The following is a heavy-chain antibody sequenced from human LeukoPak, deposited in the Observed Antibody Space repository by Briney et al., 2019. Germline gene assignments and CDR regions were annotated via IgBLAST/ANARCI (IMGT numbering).Heavy chain of an antibody. Sequence: GGSLRLSCSASEFTFSNFWMNWVSQAPGKGLEWVSVLYAGGESYYADPVLGRFTISRDNSNNTVFLEMNSLTADDTAVYFCARDSAGNQYSSGNFDLWGQGTLVTVSS. V-gene: IGHV3-53*01. D-gene: IGHD3-10*01. CDR3: ARDSAGNQYSSGNFDL. CDR1: EFTFSNFW. J-gene: IGHJ4*02. CDR2: LYAGGES.